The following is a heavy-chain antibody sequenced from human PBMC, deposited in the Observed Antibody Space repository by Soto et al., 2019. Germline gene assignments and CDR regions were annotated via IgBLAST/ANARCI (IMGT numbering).Heavy chain of an antibody. CDR1: GGTFSYDA. CDR3: ARDEATNWFDP. Sequence: QVQLVQSGAEVKKPGSSVKVSCKASGGTFSYDAISWVRQAPGQGLEWMGGIITMFGTTIYAQKFQGRLTITADRSTTTAYMELSSLRSEDTAVYYCARDEATNWFDPWGQGTLVTVSS. CDR2: IITMFGTT. V-gene: IGHV1-69*06. J-gene: IGHJ5*02.